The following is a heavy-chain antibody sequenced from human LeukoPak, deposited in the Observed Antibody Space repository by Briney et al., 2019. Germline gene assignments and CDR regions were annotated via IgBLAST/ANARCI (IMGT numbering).Heavy chain of an antibody. V-gene: IGHV4-34*01. Sequence: SETLSLTCAVYGGSFSGYYWSWIRQPPGKGLEWIGEINHSGSTNYNPSLKSRVTISADTSKNQFSLKQSSVTAADTVVYYCARDYYDSSSDAFDIWGQGTMVTVSS. D-gene: IGHD3-22*01. CDR2: INHSGST. CDR1: GGSFSGYY. CDR3: ARDYYDSSSDAFDI. J-gene: IGHJ3*02.